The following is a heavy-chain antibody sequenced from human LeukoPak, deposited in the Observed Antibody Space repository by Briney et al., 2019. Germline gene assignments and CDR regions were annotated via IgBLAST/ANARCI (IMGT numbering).Heavy chain of an antibody. CDR1: GYTFTGYY. CDR2: ITPNSGGT. V-gene: IGHV1-2*04. Sequence: ASVKVSCKASGYTFTGYYMHWVRQAPGQGLEWMGWITPNSGGTNYAQKFQGWVTMTRDTSISTAYMELSRLRSDDTAVYYCARGYDYDPRCGMDVWGQGTTVTVSS. D-gene: IGHD5-12*01. CDR3: ARGYDYDPRCGMDV. J-gene: IGHJ6*02.